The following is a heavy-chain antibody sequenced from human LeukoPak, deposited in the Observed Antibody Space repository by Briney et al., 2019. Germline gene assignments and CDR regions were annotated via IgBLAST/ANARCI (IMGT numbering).Heavy chain of an antibody. CDR1: GFTFSSHW. CDR3: AREVGDYYDSSGSFGY. Sequence: GGSLRLSCAASGFTFSSHWMHWVRQGPGKGLVWASRINSDGSRTIYADSVKGRFTISRDSAKNTLYVQMNSLRAEDTAVDYWAREVGDYYDSSGSFGYWGPGTLVTVSS. CDR2: INSDGSRT. J-gene: IGHJ4*02. D-gene: IGHD3-22*01. V-gene: IGHV3-74*01.